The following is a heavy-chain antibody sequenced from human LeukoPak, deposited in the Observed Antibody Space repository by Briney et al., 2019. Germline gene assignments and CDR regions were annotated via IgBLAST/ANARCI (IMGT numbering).Heavy chain of an antibody. V-gene: IGHV3-48*04. Sequence: SCKASGGTFSSYSMNWVRQAPGKGLEWVSYISSSSSTIYYADSVKGRFTISRDNAKNSLYLQMNSLRAEDTAVYYCASGIPSSGWYFDLFDYWGQGTLVTVSS. J-gene: IGHJ4*02. CDR3: ASGIPSSGWYFDLFDY. D-gene: IGHD6-19*01. CDR2: ISSSSSTI. CDR1: GGTFSSYS.